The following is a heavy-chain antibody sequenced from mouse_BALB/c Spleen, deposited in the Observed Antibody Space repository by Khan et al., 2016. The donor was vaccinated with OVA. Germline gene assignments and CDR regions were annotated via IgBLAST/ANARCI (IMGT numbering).Heavy chain of an antibody. CDR1: GFAFSTYD. CDR2: ISSSGNT. V-gene: IGHV5-12-1*01. J-gene: IGHJ4*01. Sequence: EVELVESGGGLVKPGGSLKLSCAASGFAFSTYDMSWVRQTPEKRLEWVTFISSSGNTYYPDTVKGRFTISRDNAKNTLYLQMSSLRSEDTARYYCARHGGNYVDYAMDYWGQGTSVTVSS. CDR3: ARHGGNYVDYAMDY. D-gene: IGHD2-1*01.